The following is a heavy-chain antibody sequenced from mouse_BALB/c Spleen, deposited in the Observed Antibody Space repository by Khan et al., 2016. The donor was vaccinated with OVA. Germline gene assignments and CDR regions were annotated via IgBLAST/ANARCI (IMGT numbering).Heavy chain of an antibody. CDR3: ARLEDK. Sequence: QVQLKQSGPGLVAPSQSLSITCTVSGFSLTSYGVHWVRQPPGKGLEWLGVIWAGGSTTNNTPLMSRLSISKDNSKSQVFLKMNSQQADDTAMYYCARLEDKWGQGTTLTVSS. V-gene: IGHV2-9*02. J-gene: IGHJ2*01. CDR2: IWAGGST. CDR1: GFSLTSYG.